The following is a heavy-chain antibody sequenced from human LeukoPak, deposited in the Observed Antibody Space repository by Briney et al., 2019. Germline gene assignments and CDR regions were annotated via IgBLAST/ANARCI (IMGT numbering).Heavy chain of an antibody. J-gene: IGHJ6*02. CDR2: IYYSGST. D-gene: IGHD2-2*02. CDR3: ARDGTPDCSSTSCYTYYYYYGMDV. Sequence: SQTLSLTCTVSGGSISSGGYYWSWIRQHPGKGLEWIGYIYYSGSTYYNPSLKSRVTISVDTSKNQFSLKLSSETAADTAVYYCARDGTPDCSSTSCYTYYYYYGMDVWGQGTTVTVSS. CDR1: GGSISSGGYY. V-gene: IGHV4-31*03.